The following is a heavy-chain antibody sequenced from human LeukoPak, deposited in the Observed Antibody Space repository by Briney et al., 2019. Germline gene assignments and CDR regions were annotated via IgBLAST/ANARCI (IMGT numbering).Heavy chain of an antibody. CDR3: ARLIGRRAYFDY. CDR1: GGSISSSSYY. V-gene: IGHV4-39*01. Sequence: PSETLSLTCTVSGGSISSSSYYWGWIRQPPGKGLEWIGSIYYSGSTYYNPSLKSRVTISVDTSKSQFSLKLSSVTAADTAVYYCARLIGRRAYFDYWGQGTLVTVSS. D-gene: IGHD3-22*01. J-gene: IGHJ4*02. CDR2: IYYSGST.